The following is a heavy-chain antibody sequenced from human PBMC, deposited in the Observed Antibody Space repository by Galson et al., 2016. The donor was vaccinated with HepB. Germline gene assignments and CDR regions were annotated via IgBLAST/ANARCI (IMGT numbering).Heavy chain of an antibody. Sequence: SLRLSCAASGFTFSSYSMNWVRQAPGKGLEWVSSISSRSSYIYYADSVKGRFTISRDNAKNSLYLQMNSLRAEDTAVYYCARDYYAPDFDYWGQGTLVTVSS. CDR1: GFTFSSYS. J-gene: IGHJ4*02. CDR3: ARDYYAPDFDY. CDR2: ISSRSSYI. V-gene: IGHV3-21*01. D-gene: IGHD3-10*01.